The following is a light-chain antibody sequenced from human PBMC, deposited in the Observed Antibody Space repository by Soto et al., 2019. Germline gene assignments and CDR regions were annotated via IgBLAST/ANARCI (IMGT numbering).Light chain of an antibody. J-gene: IGKJ4*01. CDR1: QSISTY. CDR2: AAS. Sequence: DIQMTQSPSSLSAAVGDRVTITCGASQSISTYLNWYQQKPGKAPKLLIYAASRLQSGVPSSFSGSGSGTDFTLTISNLQPEDFATYYCQQSYITPLTFGGGTKVDI. V-gene: IGKV1-39*01. CDR3: QQSYITPLT.